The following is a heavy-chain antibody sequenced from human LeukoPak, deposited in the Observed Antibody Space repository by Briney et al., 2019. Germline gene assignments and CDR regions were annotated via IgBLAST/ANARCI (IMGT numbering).Heavy chain of an antibody. CDR2: ISGSGGST. D-gene: IGHD3-10*01. Sequence: GGSLRLSCAASGFTFSSYAMSWVRQAPGKGPEWVSAISGSGGSTYYADSVKGRFTISRDNSKNTLYLQMNSLRAEDTAVYYCAKDLLGYYGSGSYDNWFDPWGQGTLVTVSS. CDR1: GFTFSSYA. CDR3: AKDLLGYYGSGSYDNWFDP. V-gene: IGHV3-23*01. J-gene: IGHJ5*02.